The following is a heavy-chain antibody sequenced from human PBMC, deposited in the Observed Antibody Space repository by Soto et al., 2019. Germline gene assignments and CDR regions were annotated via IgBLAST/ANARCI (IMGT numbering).Heavy chain of an antibody. CDR1: GGSISSYY. J-gene: IGHJ4*02. D-gene: IGHD3-3*01. Sequence: SETLSLTCTVSGGSISSYYWSWIRQPPGKGLEWIGYIYYSGSTNYNPSLKSRVTISVDTSKNQFSLKLSSVTAADTAVYYCASYDFWSGYGYWGQGTLVTVSS. V-gene: IGHV4-59*08. CDR2: IYYSGST. CDR3: ASYDFWSGYGY.